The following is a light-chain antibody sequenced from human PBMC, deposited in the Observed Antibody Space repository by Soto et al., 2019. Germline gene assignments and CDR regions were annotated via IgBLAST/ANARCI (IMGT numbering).Light chain of an antibody. Sequence: EIVLTQSPATLSLSPGERATLSCRASQSVSSYLAWYQQKPGQAPRLLIYDASNRATGIPARFSGGGSGTDFTLTISSLEPEDFAVYYCQQSTNWPPPLTFGGGTKVEIK. V-gene: IGKV3-11*01. CDR1: QSVSSY. CDR2: DAS. CDR3: QQSTNWPPPLT. J-gene: IGKJ4*01.